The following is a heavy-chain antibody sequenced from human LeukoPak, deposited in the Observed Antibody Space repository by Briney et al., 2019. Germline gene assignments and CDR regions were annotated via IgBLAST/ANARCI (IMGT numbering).Heavy chain of an antibody. CDR3: ARLRLGELSTGFDY. V-gene: IGHV1-18*01. CDR1: RYTFSSYG. D-gene: IGHD3-16*02. J-gene: IGHJ4*02. CDR2: INPDNGNT. Sequence: ASVKVSCKASRYTFSSYGVSWVRQAPGQGLEWMGWINPDNGNTNYAQKLQGRVTMTTATSTSTAYMELRSLRSDDTAVYYCARLRLGELSTGFDYWGQGTLVTVSS.